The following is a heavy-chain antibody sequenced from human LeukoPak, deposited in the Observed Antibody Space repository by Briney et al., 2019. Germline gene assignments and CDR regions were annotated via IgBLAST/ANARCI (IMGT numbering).Heavy chain of an antibody. J-gene: IGHJ4*02. D-gene: IGHD3-3*02. CDR2: INHSGST. CDR1: GGSFSGYY. Sequence: PSETLSLTCAVYGGSFSGYYWSWIRQPPGKGLEWIGEINHSGSTNYNPSLKSRVTISVDTSKNQFSLKLSSVTAADTAVYYCARGHFTYYFDYWGQGTLVTVSS. CDR3: ARGHFTYYFDY. V-gene: IGHV4-34*01.